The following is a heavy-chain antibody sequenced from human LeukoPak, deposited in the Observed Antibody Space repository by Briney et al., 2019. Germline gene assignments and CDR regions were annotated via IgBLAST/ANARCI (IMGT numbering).Heavy chain of an antibody. CDR2: ISDSGGTT. CDR3: ARDFYCSRTSCYAPSFDY. J-gene: IGHJ4*02. CDR1: GFTFSSYA. D-gene: IGHD2-2*01. V-gene: IGHV3-23*01. Sequence: GGSLRLSCAASGFTFSSYAMSWVRQTPGKGLEWVSGISDSGGTTHYADSVKGRFTISRESSKNTLCLQMNSLRAEDTAVYYCARDFYCSRTSCYAPSFDYWGQGTLVTVSS.